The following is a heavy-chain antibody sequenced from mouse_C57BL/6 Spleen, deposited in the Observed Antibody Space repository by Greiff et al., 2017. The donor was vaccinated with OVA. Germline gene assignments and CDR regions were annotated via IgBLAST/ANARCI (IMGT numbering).Heavy chain of an antibody. CDR3: AYDYDFRFAY. CDR2: INPNNGGT. CDR1: GYTFTDYY. J-gene: IGHJ3*01. D-gene: IGHD2-4*01. Sequence: EVQLQQSGPELVKPGASVKISCKASGYTFTDYYMNWVKQSHGKSLEWIGDINPNNGGTSYNQKFKGKATLTVDKSSSTAYMELRSLTSEDSAVYYCAYDYDFRFAYWGQGTLVTVSA. V-gene: IGHV1-26*01.